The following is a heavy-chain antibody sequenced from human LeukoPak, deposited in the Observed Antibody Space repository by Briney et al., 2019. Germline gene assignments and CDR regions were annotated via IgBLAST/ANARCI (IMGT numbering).Heavy chain of an antibody. V-gene: IGHV1-18*01. CDR1: GYTFTSYG. CDR2: ISAYNGNT. Sequence: VASVKVSCKASGYTFTSYGISWVRQAPGQGLEWMGWISAYNGNTNYAQKLQGRVTMTTDTSTSTAYMELRSLRSDDTAVYYCARVFLDPYGDYGHPNLPNFDYWGQGTLVTVSS. D-gene: IGHD4-17*01. CDR3: ARVFLDPYGDYGHPNLPNFDY. J-gene: IGHJ4*02.